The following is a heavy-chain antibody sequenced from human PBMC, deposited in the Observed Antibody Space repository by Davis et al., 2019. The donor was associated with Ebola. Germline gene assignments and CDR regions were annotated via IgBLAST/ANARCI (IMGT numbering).Heavy chain of an antibody. Sequence: MPSETLSLTCTVSGGSISSYYWGWIRQPPGKGLEWIGNIYHGGSTYYNPSFESRVTISVDSSRNQFSLQLSSVTAADTALYYCAGIYSRGWPFDYWGQGTLVTVSS. CDR3: AGIYSRGWPFDY. CDR2: IYHGGST. CDR1: GGSISSYY. V-gene: IGHV4-59*04. J-gene: IGHJ4*02. D-gene: IGHD6-19*01.